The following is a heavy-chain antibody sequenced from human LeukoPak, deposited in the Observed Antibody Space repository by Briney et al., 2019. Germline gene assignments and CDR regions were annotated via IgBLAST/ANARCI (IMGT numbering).Heavy chain of an antibody. Sequence: ASVMVSCKASGYTFTGYFMHWVRQAPGQGLEWMGWINPNSGATNYAQNFQGRVTMTRDTSISTAYMELRSDDTAVYYCARGHYDTSGYYHLDYWGQGTLVTVSS. J-gene: IGHJ4*02. CDR1: GYTFTGYF. D-gene: IGHD3-22*01. CDR2: INPNSGAT. CDR3: ARGHYDTSGYYHLDY. V-gene: IGHV1-2*02.